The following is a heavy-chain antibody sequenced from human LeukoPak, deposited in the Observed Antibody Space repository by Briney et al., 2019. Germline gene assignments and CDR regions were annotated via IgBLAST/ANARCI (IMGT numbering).Heavy chain of an antibody. CDR1: RFTFSDYY. CDR3: ARGRAYDSSGYYYPYYGMDV. Sequence: PGGSLRLSCAASRFTFSDYYMSWIRQAPGKELEWVSFISSSGSTIYYADSVKGRFTISRDNAKNSLYLQMNSLRAEDTAVYYCARGRAYDSSGYYYPYYGMDVWGQGTTVTVSS. J-gene: IGHJ6*02. D-gene: IGHD3-22*01. V-gene: IGHV3-11*01. CDR2: ISSSGSTI.